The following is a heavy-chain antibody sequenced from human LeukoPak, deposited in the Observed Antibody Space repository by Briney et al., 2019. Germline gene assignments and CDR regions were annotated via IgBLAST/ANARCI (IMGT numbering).Heavy chain of an antibody. Sequence: PGGSLRLSCAASGFTFSSYWMHWVRQAPGKGLVWVSRIKSDGSITSYADSVKGRFTISRDNAKNTLYLQMNSLRAEDTAVYYCVGEVKSSDYWGQGTLVTVSS. J-gene: IGHJ4*02. V-gene: IGHV3-74*01. D-gene: IGHD3-10*01. CDR2: IKSDGSIT. CDR3: VGEVKSSDY. CDR1: GFTFSSYW.